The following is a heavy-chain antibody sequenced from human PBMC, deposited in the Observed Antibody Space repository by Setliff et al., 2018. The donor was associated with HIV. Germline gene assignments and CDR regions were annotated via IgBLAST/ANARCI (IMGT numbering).Heavy chain of an antibody. CDR2: IYTSGSV. J-gene: IGHJ4*02. CDR1: GGSISSYY. D-gene: IGHD2-15*01. Sequence: SETLSLTCTVSGGSISSYYWSWIRQPPGKGLEWIGYIYTSGSVNYNPSLNSRVTTSVDTPKNQFSLNLSSVTAADTAVYYCARGGLGVVGAIDYWSQGTLVTVSS. CDR3: ARGGLGVVGAIDY. V-gene: IGHV4-4*08.